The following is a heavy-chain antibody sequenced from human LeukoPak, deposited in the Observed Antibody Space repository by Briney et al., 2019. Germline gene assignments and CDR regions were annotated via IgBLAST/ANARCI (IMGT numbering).Heavy chain of an antibody. CDR1: GFTFSDYY. CDR3: ARGEAYCGGDCSFFDY. D-gene: IGHD2-21*02. J-gene: IGHJ4*02. CDR2: ISSSGSTI. V-gene: IGHV3-11*01. Sequence: GGSLRLSCAASGFTFSDYYMSWIRQAPGEWLEWVSYISSSGSTIYYADSVKGRFTISRNNDKNSLYLQMNSLRAEDTAVYYCARGEAYCGGDCSFFDYWGQGTLVTVSS.